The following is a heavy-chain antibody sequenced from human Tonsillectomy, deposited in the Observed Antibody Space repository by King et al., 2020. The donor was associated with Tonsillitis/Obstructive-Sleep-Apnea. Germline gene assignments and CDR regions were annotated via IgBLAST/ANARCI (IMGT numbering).Heavy chain of an antibody. CDR2: IYSGGST. CDR3: ASAYSIHDPTDY. V-gene: IGHV3-53*01. D-gene: IGHD2-21*01. Sequence: VQLVESGGGLIQPGGSLRLSCAASGFTVSSNYMSWVRQALGKGLELVSVIYSGGSTYYADSVKGRFTISRDNSKNTLYLQMNSLKAEDTAVYYCASAYSIHDPTDYWGQGTLVTVSS. J-gene: IGHJ4*02. CDR1: GFTVSSNY.